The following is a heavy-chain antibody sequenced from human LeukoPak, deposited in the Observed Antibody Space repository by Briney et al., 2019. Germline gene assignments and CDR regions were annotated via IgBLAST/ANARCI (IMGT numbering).Heavy chain of an antibody. CDR3: TTDSVVPAANNNWFDP. V-gene: IGHV3-21*01. Sequence: GGSLRLSCAASGFTFSSYNMNWVRQAPGKGLEWVSSISSSSSYIYYADSVRGRFTISRDNAKNSLYLQINSLRAEDTAVYYCTTDSVVPAANNNWFDPWGQGTLVTVSS. CDR2: ISSSSSYI. CDR1: GFTFSSYN. D-gene: IGHD2-2*01. J-gene: IGHJ5*02.